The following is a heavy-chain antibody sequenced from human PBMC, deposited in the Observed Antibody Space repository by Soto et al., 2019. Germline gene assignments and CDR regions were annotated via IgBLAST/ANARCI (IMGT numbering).Heavy chain of an antibody. J-gene: IGHJ4*02. CDR2: ISGSGGSA. Sequence: EVQLLESGGGLVQPGGSLRISCAASGFTFSSYSMTWVRQAAGKGLEWVSAISGSGGSAYYADSVKGRFTISRDNSKNTLYLQMNSLRAEDTAVYYCAKKDGSWYHPAGDYWGQGTLVTVSP. V-gene: IGHV3-23*01. CDR3: AKKDGSWYHPAGDY. D-gene: IGHD6-13*01. CDR1: GFTFSSYS.